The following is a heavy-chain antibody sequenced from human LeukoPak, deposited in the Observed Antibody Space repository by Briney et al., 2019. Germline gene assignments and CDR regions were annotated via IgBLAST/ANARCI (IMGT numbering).Heavy chain of an antibody. CDR3: ARRFSSSWYFDY. CDR2: IYPGDSDT. CDR1: GYIFSDEW. D-gene: IGHD6-13*01. J-gene: IGHJ4*01. Sequence: GESLKISCQGSGYIFSDEWIGWVRQLPGKGLEWMGNIYPGDSDTRYSPSFQGQVTISADKSINTAYLQWSSLRASDTAMYYCARRFSSSWYFDYWGLGTLVTVSS. V-gene: IGHV5-51*01.